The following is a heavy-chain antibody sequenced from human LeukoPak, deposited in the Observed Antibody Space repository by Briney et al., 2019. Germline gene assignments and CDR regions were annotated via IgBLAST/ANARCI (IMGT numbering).Heavy chain of an antibody. J-gene: IGHJ4*02. V-gene: IGHV3-7*03. D-gene: IGHD3-9*01. CDR2: IEQDGGEE. CDR1: GFSFSTYE. Sequence: GGSLRLSCAASGFSFSTYEMNWVRQAPGKGLEWVANIEQDGGEEYYVDSVKGRFTISRDNAKNSLYLQMNSLRVEDTAVYYCARGRYVDWLFDYWGQGTLVTVSS. CDR3: ARGRYVDWLFDY.